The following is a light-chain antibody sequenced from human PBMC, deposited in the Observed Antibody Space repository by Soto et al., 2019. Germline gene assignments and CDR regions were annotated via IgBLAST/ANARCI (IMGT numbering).Light chain of an antibody. Sequence: ELALTQSQATLSLSPGERATLSCRASQSVSSYLAWYQQKPGQAPRLLIYDASNRATGIPARFSGSGSGTDFTLTISSLEPEDFAVYYCQQRSNWHLTFGGGTKVHI. J-gene: IGKJ4*01. CDR2: DAS. CDR1: QSVSSY. CDR3: QQRSNWHLT. V-gene: IGKV3-11*01.